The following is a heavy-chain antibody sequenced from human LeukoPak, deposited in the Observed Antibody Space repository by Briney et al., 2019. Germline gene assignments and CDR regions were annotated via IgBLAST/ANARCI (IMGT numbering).Heavy chain of an antibody. D-gene: IGHD6-13*01. J-gene: IGHJ4*02. Sequence: PSETLSLTCTVSGGSISRSNWWGWIRQPPGKGLEWIGYIYDSGRTHYNPSLKSRVTMSVDTSKNQFSLKLSSVTAVDTAVYYCAKYTSSHFDHWGQGTLVTVSS. CDR2: IYDSGRT. V-gene: IGHV4-28*01. CDR3: AKYTSSHFDH. CDR1: GGSISRSNW.